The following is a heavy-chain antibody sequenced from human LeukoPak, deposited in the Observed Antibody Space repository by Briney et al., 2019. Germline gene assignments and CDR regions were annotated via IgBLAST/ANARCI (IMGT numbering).Heavy chain of an antibody. CDR3: AKDGRIVATRIFDY. Sequence: GGSLRLSCAASGFTFSSYAMSWVRQAPGKGLEWVSTISGSGGSTYYADSVKGRFTISRDNSKNTLYLQMNSLRAGDTAVYYCAKDGRIVATRIFDYWGQGTLVTVSS. V-gene: IGHV3-23*01. CDR1: GFTFSSYA. CDR2: ISGSGGST. D-gene: IGHD5-12*01. J-gene: IGHJ4*02.